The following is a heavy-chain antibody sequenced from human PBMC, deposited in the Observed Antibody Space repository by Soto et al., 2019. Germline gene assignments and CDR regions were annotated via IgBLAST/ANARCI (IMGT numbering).Heavy chain of an antibody. CDR1: GYTLTELS. CDR3: ATGPRGCGGGDCYYDY. D-gene: IGHD2-21*02. CDR2: FDPEDGET. V-gene: IGHV1-24*01. Sequence: ASVQVSCKVSGYTLTELSMHWVRQAPGKGLEWMGGFDPEDGETIYAQKFQGRVTMTEDTSTDTAYMELSSLRSEDTAVYYCATGPRGCGGGDCYYDYWGQGTLVTVSS. J-gene: IGHJ4*02.